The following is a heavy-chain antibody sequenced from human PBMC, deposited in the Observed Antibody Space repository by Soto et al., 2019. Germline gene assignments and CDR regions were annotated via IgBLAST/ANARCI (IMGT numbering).Heavy chain of an antibody. CDR3: ARPGFLEQ. CDR1: GGSISGFY. CDR2: LSDSGTA. Sequence: SETLSLTCAVSGGSISGFYWSWIRQPPGRGLEWIGFLSDSGTAKYNPSLKSRVTISADTSKNQLSLLLNSVTAADTAIYYCARPGFLEQWGQGTLVTVSS. D-gene: IGHD1-1*01. V-gene: IGHV4-59*01. J-gene: IGHJ4*02.